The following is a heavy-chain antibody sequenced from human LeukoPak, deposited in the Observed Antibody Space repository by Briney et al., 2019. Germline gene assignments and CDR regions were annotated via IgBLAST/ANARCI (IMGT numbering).Heavy chain of an antibody. CDR2: IIPIFGTA. J-gene: IGHJ4*02. CDR3: ARGKGGYDFDY. Sequence: ASVKVSCKASGGTFSSYAISWVRQAPGQGLEWMGGIIPIFGTANYAQTFQGRVTITTDESTSTAYMELSSLRSEDTAVYYCARGKGGYDFDYWGQGTLVTVSS. D-gene: IGHD5-12*01. V-gene: IGHV1-69*05. CDR1: GGTFSSYA.